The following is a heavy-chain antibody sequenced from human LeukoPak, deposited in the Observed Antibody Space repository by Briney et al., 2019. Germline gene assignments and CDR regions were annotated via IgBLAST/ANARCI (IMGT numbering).Heavy chain of an antibody. D-gene: IGHD4-17*01. CDR3: ARDPLGYGAPDY. CDR1: GGSISSGGYY. J-gene: IGHJ4*02. Sequence: SETLSLTCTVSGGSISSGGYYWGWSRQHPGKGLEWIGYIYYSGSTYYNPSLKSRVTISVDTSKNQFSLKLSSVTAADTAVYYCARDPLGYGAPDYWGQGTLVTVSS. V-gene: IGHV4-31*03. CDR2: IYYSGST.